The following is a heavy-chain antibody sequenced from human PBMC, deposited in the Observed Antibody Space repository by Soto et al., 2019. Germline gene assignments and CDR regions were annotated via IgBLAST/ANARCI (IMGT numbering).Heavy chain of an antibody. J-gene: IGHJ4*02. CDR1: GGSIGSSSYY. CDR3: ARHGRYYDSSGYYLDY. D-gene: IGHD3-22*01. CDR2: IYYSGST. Sequence: PSETLSLTCTVSGGSIGSSSYYWGWIRQPPGKGLEWIGSIYYSGSTYYNPSLKSRVTISVDTSKNQFSLKLSSVTAADTAVYYCARHGRYYDSSGYYLDYWGQGTLVTVSS. V-gene: IGHV4-39*01.